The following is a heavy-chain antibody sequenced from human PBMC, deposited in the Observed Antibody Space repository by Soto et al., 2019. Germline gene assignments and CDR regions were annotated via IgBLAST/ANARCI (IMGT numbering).Heavy chain of an antibody. D-gene: IGHD6-13*01. Sequence: EASVKVSCKASGYTFTGYYMHWVRQAPGQGLEWMGWINPNSGGTNYAQKFQGWVTMTRDTSISTAYMELSRLRSDDTAVYYCARDGYSSSWYLTTQLDYWGQGTLVTVSS. V-gene: IGHV1-2*04. CDR1: GYTFTGYY. J-gene: IGHJ4*02. CDR3: ARDGYSSSWYLTTQLDY. CDR2: INPNSGGT.